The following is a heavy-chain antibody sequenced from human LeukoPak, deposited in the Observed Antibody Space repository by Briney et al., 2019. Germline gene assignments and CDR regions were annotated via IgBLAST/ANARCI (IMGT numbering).Heavy chain of an antibody. V-gene: IGHV4-61*02. CDR2: IYTSGSS. D-gene: IGHD3-3*01. CDR3: ARDKWSGFDY. J-gene: IGHJ4*02. Sequence: PSETLSLTCTVSGVSISSGSYYWSWIRQPAGKGLEWIGRIYTSGSSNYNPSLKSRVTISVDTSKNQVSLKLSSVTAADTAVYYCARDKWSGFDYWGQGTLVTVSS. CDR1: GVSISSGSYY.